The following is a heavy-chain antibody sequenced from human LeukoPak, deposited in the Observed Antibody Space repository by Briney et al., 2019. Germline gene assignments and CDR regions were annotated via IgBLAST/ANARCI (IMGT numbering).Heavy chain of an antibody. CDR3: ARGGVDTAMVIYYYYYMDV. CDR2: ISSSGSTI. Sequence: GGSLRLSCAASGFSFSSNAMSWVRQAPGKGLEWVSYISSSGSTIYYADSVKGRFTISRDNAKNSLYLQMNSLRAEDTAVYYCARGGVDTAMVIYYYYYMDVWGKGTTVTVSS. V-gene: IGHV3-48*04. D-gene: IGHD5-18*01. CDR1: GFSFSSNA. J-gene: IGHJ6*03.